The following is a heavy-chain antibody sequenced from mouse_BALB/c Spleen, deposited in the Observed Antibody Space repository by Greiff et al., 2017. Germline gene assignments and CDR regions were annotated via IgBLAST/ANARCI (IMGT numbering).Heavy chain of an antibody. CDR3: ASRPTMITRTWFAY. Sequence: EVQRVESGGGLVKPGGSLKLSCAASGFAFSSYDMSWVRQTPEKRLEWVAYISSGGGSTYYPDTVKGRFTISRDNAKNTLYLQMSSLKSEDTAMYYCASRPTMITRTWFAYWGQGTLVTVSA. J-gene: IGHJ3*01. D-gene: IGHD2-4*01. CDR1: GFAFSSYD. V-gene: IGHV5-12-1*01. CDR2: ISSGGGST.